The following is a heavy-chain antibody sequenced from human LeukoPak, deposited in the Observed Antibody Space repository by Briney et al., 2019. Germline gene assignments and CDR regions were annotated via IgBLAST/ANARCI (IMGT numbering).Heavy chain of an antibody. D-gene: IGHD3-22*01. Sequence: GESLKISCKGSGYSFTSYWIGWVRQMPGKGLEWMGIIYPGDSDTRYSPSFQGQVTISADKSISTAYLQWSSLKASGTAMYYCARLTRVVVSSAYYFDYWGQGTLVTVSS. J-gene: IGHJ4*02. CDR3: ARLTRVVVSSAYYFDY. CDR2: IYPGDSDT. CDR1: GYSFTSYW. V-gene: IGHV5-51*01.